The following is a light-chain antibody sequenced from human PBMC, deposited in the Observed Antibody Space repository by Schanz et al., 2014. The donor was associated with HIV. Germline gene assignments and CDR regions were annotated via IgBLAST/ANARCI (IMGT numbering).Light chain of an antibody. J-gene: IGLJ3*02. CDR2: RNN. Sequence: QSVLTQPPSVSAAPGQKVTISCSGSSSNIGNNYVSWYQQLPGTAPKLLIYRNNQRPSGVPDRFSGSKSGNTASLTISGLQAEDEADYFCCSFAGTIWVFGGGTKLTVL. CDR1: SSNIGNNY. V-gene: IGLV1-51*02. CDR3: CSFAGTIWV.